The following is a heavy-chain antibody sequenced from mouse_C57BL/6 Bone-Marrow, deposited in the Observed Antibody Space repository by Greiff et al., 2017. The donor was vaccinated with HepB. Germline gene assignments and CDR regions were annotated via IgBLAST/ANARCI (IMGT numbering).Heavy chain of an antibody. CDR2: IHPNSGST. Sequence: VQLQQPGAELVKPGASVKLSCTASGYTFTSYWMHWVQQRPGKGLEWIGMIHPNSGSTNYNEKFKSKATLTVDKSSSTAYMQLSSLTSEDSAVYYCTRYSTGGRDYWGQGTTLTVSS. CDR1: GYTFTSYW. D-gene: IGHD1-1*01. V-gene: IGHV1-64*01. J-gene: IGHJ2*01. CDR3: TRYSTGGRDY.